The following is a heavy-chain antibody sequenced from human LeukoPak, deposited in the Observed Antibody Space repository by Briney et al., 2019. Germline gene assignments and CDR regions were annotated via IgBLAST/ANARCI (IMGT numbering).Heavy chain of an antibody. CDR1: GGSINSSSYY. J-gene: IGHJ3*02. CDR2: IYCSGST. CDR3: ARRFAPSRNDAFDI. D-gene: IGHD3-10*01. V-gene: IGHV4-39*01. Sequence: PSETLSLTCTVSGGSINSSSYYWGWIRQPQGMGLEWIVTIYCSGSTYYNPSLKSRVTISVDTSKNQFSLKLSSVTASDTAVYYCARRFAPSRNDAFDIWGQGTMVTVSS.